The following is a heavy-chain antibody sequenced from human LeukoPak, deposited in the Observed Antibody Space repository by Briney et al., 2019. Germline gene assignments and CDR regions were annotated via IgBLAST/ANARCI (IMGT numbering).Heavy chain of an antibody. CDR3: AREAGCSGSYYYSGLEGHYFDY. V-gene: IGHV4-30-4*01. J-gene: IGHJ4*02. D-gene: IGHD1-26*01. CDR1: GVSISSGDYY. Sequence: PSETLSLTCTVSGVSISSGDYYWSWIRQPPGKGLEWIGYIYYSGSTYYNPSLKSRVTISVDTSKNQFSLKLSSVTAADTAVYYCAREAGCSGSYYYSGLEGHYFDYWGQGTLVTASS. CDR2: IYYSGST.